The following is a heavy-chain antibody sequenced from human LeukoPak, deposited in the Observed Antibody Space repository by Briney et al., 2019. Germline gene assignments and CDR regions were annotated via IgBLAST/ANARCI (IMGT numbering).Heavy chain of an antibody. D-gene: IGHD3-22*01. CDR2: IKEDESEK. V-gene: IGHV3-7*01. Sequence: GGSLRLSCAASGFTFGSYWMTWVRQAPGTGLEWVANIKEDESEKYYVDSVRGRFTISRDNAKNSLYLQMNSLRAEDTAVYYCARCNYYDSSRHPTSFENWGQGTLVTVSS. J-gene: IGHJ4*02. CDR3: ARCNYYDSSRHPTSFEN. CDR1: GFTFGSYW.